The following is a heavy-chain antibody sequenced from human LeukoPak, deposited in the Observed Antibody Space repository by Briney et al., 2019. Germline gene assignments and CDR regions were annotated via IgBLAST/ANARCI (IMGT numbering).Heavy chain of an antibody. V-gene: IGHV3-21*01. CDR3: ARDLFCSYGVCPV. Sequence: GGSLRLSCAASGNTFSTYSMTWVRQAPGKGLEWVSSISRSSRYIYYADSVKGRFTISRDDAKNSLFLQMNSLRADDTAVYYCARDLFCSYGVCPVWGQGTTVTVSS. CDR1: GNTFSTYS. CDR2: ISRSSRYI. J-gene: IGHJ6*02. D-gene: IGHD2-8*01.